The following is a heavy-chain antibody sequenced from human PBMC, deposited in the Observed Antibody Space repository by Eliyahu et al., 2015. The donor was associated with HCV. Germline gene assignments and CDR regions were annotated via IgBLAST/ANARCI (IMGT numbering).Heavy chain of an antibody. V-gene: IGHV3-49*04. CDR2: IRXKAYGGTT. CDR3: TRRGARYSY. J-gene: IGHJ4*02. CDR1: GFTFGDYA. Sequence: EVQLVXSGGXLVQPGRSLRLSCTASGFTFGDYAMGWVRXAPGKGLEWVGFIRXKAYGGTTEYAXSVKGRFTISRDDSKSIAYLQMNSLKTEDTAVYYCTRRGARYSYWGQGTLVTVSS. D-gene: IGHD1-26*01.